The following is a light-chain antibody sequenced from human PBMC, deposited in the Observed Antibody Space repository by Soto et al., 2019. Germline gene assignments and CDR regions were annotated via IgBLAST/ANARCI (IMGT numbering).Light chain of an antibody. CDR1: SSDVGYYDY. CDR3: SSYTSISTLYV. V-gene: IGLV2-14*01. CDR2: EVS. Sequence: QSVLTQPPSASGSPGQSVTISCTGTSSDVGYYDYVSWYQQHPGKAPELMIYEVSHRPSGVSNRFSGSKSDNTASLTISGLQAEDEADYYCSSYTSISTLYVFGTGTKLTVL. J-gene: IGLJ1*01.